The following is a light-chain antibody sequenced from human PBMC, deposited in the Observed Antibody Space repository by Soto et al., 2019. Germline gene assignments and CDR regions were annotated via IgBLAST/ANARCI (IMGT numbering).Light chain of an antibody. V-gene: IGKV1-5*03. Sequence: DIQMTQFPSTLSASVGDRVTITCRASQRISNRLAWFQQKSGEAPKLLIYKASSLESGVPSRFSGSGSGTEFTLTISSLQPDDFATYSCQQYNTYSWTFGQGTKVEIK. J-gene: IGKJ1*01. CDR1: QRISNR. CDR2: KAS. CDR3: QQYNTYSWT.